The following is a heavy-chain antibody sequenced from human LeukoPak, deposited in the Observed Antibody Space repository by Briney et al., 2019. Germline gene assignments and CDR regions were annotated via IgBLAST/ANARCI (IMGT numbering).Heavy chain of an antibody. CDR3: AKDPTLALPWPY. Sequence: GGSLRLSCAASGFTFSSYAMHWVRQAPGKGLEWVAVISYDGSNKYYADSVKGRFTISRDNSKNTLYLQMNSLRAEDTAVYYCAKDPTLALPWPYWGQGTLVTVSS. D-gene: IGHD5-24*01. V-gene: IGHV3-30-3*01. CDR2: ISYDGSNK. CDR1: GFTFSSYA. J-gene: IGHJ4*02.